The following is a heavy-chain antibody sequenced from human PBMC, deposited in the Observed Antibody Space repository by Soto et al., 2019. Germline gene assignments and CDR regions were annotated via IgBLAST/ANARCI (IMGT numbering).Heavy chain of an antibody. V-gene: IGHV1-18*01. D-gene: IGHD2-21*02. CDR3: ARDGGYCDGDCYLYYFDY. J-gene: IGHJ4*02. CDR2: ISAYNGNT. CDR1: GYTCTSYG. Sequence: ASVKVSCKAPGYTCTSYGISWVRQAPGQGLEWMGWISAYNGNTNYAQKLQGRVTMTTDTSTSTAYMELRSLRSDDTAVYYCARDGGYCDGDCYLYYFDYWGQGTLVTVSS.